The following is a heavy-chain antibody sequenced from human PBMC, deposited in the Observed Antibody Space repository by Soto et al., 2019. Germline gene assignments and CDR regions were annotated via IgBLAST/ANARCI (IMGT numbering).Heavy chain of an antibody. CDR1: GFIFSSYE. V-gene: IGHV3-48*03. J-gene: IGHJ1*01. Sequence: EVQLVESGGGLVQPGGSLRLSCAASGFIFSSYEMNWVRQAPGKGLEWVSYLSSSGSTIYYADSVKGRFTISRDNAKKALYLQMNSLRAEDTAVYYCARGNHASGWYKACFELWGQGTLVTVPS. CDR2: LSSSGSTI. CDR3: ARGNHASGWYKACFEL. D-gene: IGHD6-19*01.